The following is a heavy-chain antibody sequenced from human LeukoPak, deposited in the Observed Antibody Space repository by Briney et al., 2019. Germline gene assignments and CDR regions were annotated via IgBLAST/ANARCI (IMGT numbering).Heavy chain of an antibody. D-gene: IGHD3-22*01. V-gene: IGHV3-21*01. CDR3: ARERETPWVRSDY. CDR1: GFTFSSYS. J-gene: IGHJ4*02. CDR2: ISSSSSYI. Sequence: GGSLRLSCAASGFTFSSYSMNWVRQAPGKGLEWVSSISSSSSYIYYADSVKGRFTISRDNAKSSLYLQMNSLRAEDTAVYYCARERETPWVRSDYWGQGTLVTVSS.